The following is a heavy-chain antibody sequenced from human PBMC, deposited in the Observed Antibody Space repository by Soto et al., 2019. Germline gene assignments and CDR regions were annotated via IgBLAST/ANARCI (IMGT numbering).Heavy chain of an antibody. CDR2: ISGSGGST. CDR3: VKSITIFGGPPGYYYGMDV. D-gene: IGHD3-3*01. Sequence: PGGSLRLSCAASGFTFSSYAMSWVRQAPGKGLEWVSAISGSGGSTYYADSVKGRFTVSRDNSKNTLYLQMNSLRAEDTAVYYCVKSITIFGGPPGYYYGMDVWGQGTTVTVSS. CDR1: GFTFSSYA. V-gene: IGHV3-23*01. J-gene: IGHJ6*02.